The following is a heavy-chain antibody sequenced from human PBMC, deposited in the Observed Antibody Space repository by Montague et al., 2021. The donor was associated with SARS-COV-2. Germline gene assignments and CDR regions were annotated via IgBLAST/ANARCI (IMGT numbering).Heavy chain of an antibody. V-gene: IGHV4-39*01. Sequence: SETLSLTCTVSGDSTSCPNCNWCWIRQPPGKGLDWVGTIYNSGTTYYXPSLKSRLTISIDTSKNQFSLKLSSVTAADTAVYYCARHRNYGDHSLDNWFHPWGQGTLVTVSS. D-gene: IGHD4-17*01. J-gene: IGHJ5*02. CDR2: IYNSGTT. CDR3: ARHRNYGDHSLDNWFHP. CDR1: GDSTSCPNCN.